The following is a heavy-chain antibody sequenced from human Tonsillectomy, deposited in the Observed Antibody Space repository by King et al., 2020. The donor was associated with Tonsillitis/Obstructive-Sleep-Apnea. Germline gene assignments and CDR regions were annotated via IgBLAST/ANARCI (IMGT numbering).Heavy chain of an antibody. Sequence: VQLVESGGGLVKPGRSLRLSCTASGFSFGDYTMSWFRQAPGKGLEWVTFISSKAYGGTTEYSASVKGRFTISRDDSKSITYLKRNSLKTEDTAVYYCTREGITIFGVVIDHYFDYWGQGTLVTVSS. D-gene: IGHD3-3*01. J-gene: IGHJ4*02. V-gene: IGHV3-49*05. CDR3: TREGITIFGVVIDHYFDY. CDR2: ISSKAYGGTT. CDR1: GFSFGDYT.